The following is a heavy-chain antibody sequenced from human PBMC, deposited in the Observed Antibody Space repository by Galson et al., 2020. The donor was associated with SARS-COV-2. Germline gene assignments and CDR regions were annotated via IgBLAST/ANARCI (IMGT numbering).Heavy chain of an antibody. CDR2: IRSKVNGYAT. J-gene: IGHJ3*01. D-gene: IGHD1-7*01. V-gene: IGHV3-73*01. CDR3: ARQTRMTGTTFLAFDF. CDR1: GFTFSGSA. Sequence: GESLKISCAASGFTFSGSAMHWVRQASGKGLEWVGRIRSKVNGYATTYAASVKGRFTISRDDLENTAYLQMNSLRSEDTAMYYCARQTRMTGTTFLAFDFWGRGTMVTVSA.